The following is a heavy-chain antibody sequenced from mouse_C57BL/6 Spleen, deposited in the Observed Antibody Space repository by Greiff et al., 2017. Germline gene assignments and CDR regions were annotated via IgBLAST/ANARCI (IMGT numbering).Heavy chain of an antibody. CDR1: GFTFSDYG. CDR2: ISSGSSTI. V-gene: IGHV5-17*01. D-gene: IGHD1-1*01. J-gene: IGHJ3*01. Sequence: EVKLVESGGGLVKPGGSLKLSCAASGFTFSDYGMHWVRQAPEKGLEWVAYISSGSSTIYYADTVKGRFTISRDNAKNTLFLQMTSLRSEDTAMYYCARARSSYPAWFAYWGQGTLVTVSA. CDR3: ARARSSYPAWFAY.